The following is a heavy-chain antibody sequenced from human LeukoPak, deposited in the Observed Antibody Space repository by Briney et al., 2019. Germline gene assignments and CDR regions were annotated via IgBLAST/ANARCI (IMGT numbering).Heavy chain of an antibody. CDR3: ARDLTQVYYDILTGTGGAFDI. D-gene: IGHD3-9*01. CDR2: ISSSSSYI. CDR1: GFTFSSYS. Sequence: GGSLRLSCAASGFTFSSYSMNWVRQAPGKGLEWVSSISSSSSYIYYADSVKGRFTISRDNAKNSLYLQMNSLRAEDTAVYYCARDLTQVYYDILTGTGGAFDIWGQGTMVTVSS. V-gene: IGHV3-21*01. J-gene: IGHJ3*02.